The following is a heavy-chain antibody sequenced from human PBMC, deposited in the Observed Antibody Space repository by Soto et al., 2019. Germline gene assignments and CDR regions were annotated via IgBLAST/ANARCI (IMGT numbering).Heavy chain of an antibody. CDR3: TTARGTYGAEYFQH. D-gene: IGHD4-17*01. J-gene: IGHJ1*01. Sequence: EVQLVESGGGLVKPGGSLRLSCAASGFTFTNAWMSWVRQAPGKGVEWVGRIKSKTDGGTTDYAAPVKGRFTISRDDSKNTLYLQMNSLKTEDTAVYYCTTARGTYGAEYFQHWGQGTLVTVSS. CDR2: IKSKTDGGTT. CDR1: GFTFTNAW. V-gene: IGHV3-15*01.